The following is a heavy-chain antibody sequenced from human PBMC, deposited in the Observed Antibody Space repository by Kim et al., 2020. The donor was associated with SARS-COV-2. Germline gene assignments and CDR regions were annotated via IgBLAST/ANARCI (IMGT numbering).Heavy chain of an antibody. CDR2: IKSKSDGETI. CDR1: GFTFANAW. V-gene: IGHV3-15*01. J-gene: IGHJ4*02. D-gene: IGHD2-15*01. Sequence: GGSLRLSCAASGFTFANAWMSWVRQAPGKGLEWVGRIKSKSDGETIDFAAPVKGRFTISRDDSKNTLYLQMNSLNTEDTALYYCITDHISYTPRGYCGSGNCCRGYWGQGTLVTVSS. CDR3: ITDHISYTPRGYCGSGNCCRGY.